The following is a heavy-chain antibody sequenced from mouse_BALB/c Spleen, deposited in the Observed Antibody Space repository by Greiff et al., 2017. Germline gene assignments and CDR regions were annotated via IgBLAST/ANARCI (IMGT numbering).Heavy chain of an antibody. CDR3: AREGGNYAMDY. Sequence: EVQVVESGGGLVKPGGSLKLSCAASGFTFSSYAMSWVRQTPEKRLEWVASISSGGSTYYPDSVKGRFTISRDNARNILYLQMSSRRSEDTAMYYCAREGGNYAMDYWGQGTSVTVSA. V-gene: IGHV5-6-5*01. CDR2: ISSGGST. CDR1: GFTFSSYA. J-gene: IGHJ4*01.